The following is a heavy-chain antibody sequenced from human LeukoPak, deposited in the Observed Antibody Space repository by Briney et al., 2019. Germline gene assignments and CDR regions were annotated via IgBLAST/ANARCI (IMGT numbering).Heavy chain of an antibody. CDR3: AKDHCSSTSCYPDY. V-gene: IGHV3-9*01. J-gene: IGHJ4*02. D-gene: IGHD2-2*01. Sequence: GGSLRLSCAASGFTFDDYAMHWVWQAPGKGLEWVSGISWNSGSIGYADSVKGRFTISRDNAKNSLYLQMNSLRAEDTALYYCAKDHCSSTSCYPDYWGQGTLVTVSS. CDR1: GFTFDDYA. CDR2: ISWNSGSI.